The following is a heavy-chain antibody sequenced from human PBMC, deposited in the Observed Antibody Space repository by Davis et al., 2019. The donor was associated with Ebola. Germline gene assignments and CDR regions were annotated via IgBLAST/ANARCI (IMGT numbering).Heavy chain of an antibody. J-gene: IGHJ4*02. Sequence: GESLKISCAASGFTFSSYWMHWVRQAPGKGLVWVSRINSAGSSTSYADSVKGRFTISRDNAKNTLYLQMNSLRAEDTAVYYCATDPYGGNPQSADYWGQGSLVTVSS. V-gene: IGHV3-74*01. CDR1: GFTFSSYW. CDR3: ATDPYGGNPQSADY. D-gene: IGHD3-16*01. CDR2: INSAGSST.